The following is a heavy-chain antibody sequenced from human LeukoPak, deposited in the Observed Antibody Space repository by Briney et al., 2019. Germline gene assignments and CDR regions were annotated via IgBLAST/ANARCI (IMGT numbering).Heavy chain of an antibody. J-gene: IGHJ6*01. V-gene: IGHV3-74*01. CDR2: INPDGSST. Sequence: AGGSLRLSCAASGFTFNNYWMHCVRQAPGKGMVWVSHINPDGSSTSDAVSVKGRFTISRDTATHTLYLQMNSLRAEDPGVYYCAREISLRMDTWGQGTTGTVSS. CDR3: AREISLRMDT. CDR1: GFTFNNYW.